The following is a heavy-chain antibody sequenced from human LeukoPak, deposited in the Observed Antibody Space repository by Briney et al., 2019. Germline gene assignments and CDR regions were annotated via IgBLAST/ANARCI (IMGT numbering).Heavy chain of an antibody. V-gene: IGHV1-69*13. J-gene: IGHJ4*02. D-gene: IGHD4-23*01. CDR1: GGTFSSYA. CDR3: AREGALSVVHVRGLWGFDY. Sequence: ASVKVSCKASGGTFSSYAISWVRQAPGQGLEWMGGIIPIFGTANYAQKFQGRVTITADESTSTAYMELSSLRSEDTAVYYCAREGALSVVHVRGLWGFDYWGQGTLVTVSS. CDR2: IIPIFGTA.